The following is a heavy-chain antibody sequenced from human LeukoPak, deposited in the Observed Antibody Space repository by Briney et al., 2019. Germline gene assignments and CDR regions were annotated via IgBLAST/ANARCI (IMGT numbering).Heavy chain of an antibody. CDR1: GFTFDDYA. CDR2: ISWNSGSI. D-gene: IGHD3-22*01. CDR3: ARDDLLHRNWFDP. V-gene: IGHV3-9*01. Sequence: GGSLRLSCAASGFTFDDYAMHWVRQAPGKGLEWVSGISWNSGSIGYADSVKGRFTISRDNAKNSLYLQMNSLRVEDTAFYYCARDDLLHRNWFDPWGQGTLVTVSS. J-gene: IGHJ5*02.